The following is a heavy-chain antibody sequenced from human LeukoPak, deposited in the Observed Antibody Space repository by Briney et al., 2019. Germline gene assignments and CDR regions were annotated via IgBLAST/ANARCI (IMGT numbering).Heavy chain of an antibody. Sequence: GGSLRPSCAASGFDFSSNWMHWVRHAPGRGLVWVSRIKGDGISTNYADSVKGRFTISRDNTKNSLYLQMNSLRVEDTAVFYCARDQYDTWSRRGNFDSWGQGTLVIVSS. V-gene: IGHV3-74*01. CDR2: IKGDGIST. D-gene: IGHD3-3*01. CDR3: ARDQYDTWSRRGNFDS. J-gene: IGHJ4*02. CDR1: GFDFSSNW.